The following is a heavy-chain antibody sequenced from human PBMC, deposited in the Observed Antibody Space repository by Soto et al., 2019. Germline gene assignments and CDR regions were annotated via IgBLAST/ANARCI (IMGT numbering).Heavy chain of an antibody. J-gene: IGHJ4*02. CDR3: ARDGRGPYNLGY. V-gene: IGHV4-4*02. Sequence: QVQLQESGPGLVKPSGTVSLTCAVSGGSISNDDWWSWVRQAPGKGLEWIGEIHHSGRTHYNPSLKSQVSMSLDKSNNQFSLNVNSVTAAETAVYYCARDGRGPYNLGYWGQGTLVTVSS. D-gene: IGHD1-1*01. CDR1: GGSISNDDW. CDR2: IHHSGRT.